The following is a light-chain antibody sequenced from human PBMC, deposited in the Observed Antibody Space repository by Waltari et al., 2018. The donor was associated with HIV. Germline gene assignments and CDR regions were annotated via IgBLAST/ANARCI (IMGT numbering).Light chain of an antibody. V-gene: IGKV2-30*01. Sequence: DAVMTQSPLSLPVTLGQPASISCRSSQSLVYSDGNTYLNWFHQRPGQSPRRLIYRVSNRDSGVPDRFSGSGSGTDFTLRISAVEAEDAGFYYCMQGTHWPGTFGQGTKLEIQ. J-gene: IGKJ2*02. CDR1: QSLVYSDGNTY. CDR3: MQGTHWPGT. CDR2: RVS.